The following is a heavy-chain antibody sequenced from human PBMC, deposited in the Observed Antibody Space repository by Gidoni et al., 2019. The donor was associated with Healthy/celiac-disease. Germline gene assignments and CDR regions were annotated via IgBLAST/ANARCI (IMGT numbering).Heavy chain of an antibody. J-gene: IGHJ4*02. CDR2: INPSGGST. V-gene: IGHV1-46*01. D-gene: IGHD3-10*01. CDR3: ARDEGSGDGGNVQLYY. CDR1: GYPFTSYY. Sequence: QVQLVQSGAEVKKPGASVQVSCKASGYPFTSYYMHWVRQAPGQGLEWMGIINPSGGSTSYAQKFQGRVTMSRDTSTSTGYMELSSLRSEDTAVYYCARDEGSGDGGNVQLYYWGQGTLVTVSS.